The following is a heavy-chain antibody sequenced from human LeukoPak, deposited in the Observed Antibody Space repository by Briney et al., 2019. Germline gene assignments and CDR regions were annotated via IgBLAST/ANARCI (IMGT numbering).Heavy chain of an antibody. CDR3: TKALDF. V-gene: IGHV3-7*01. J-gene: IGHJ4*02. Sequence: GGSLRLSCAASGFTFRDSWMDWVRQAPGKGLEWVANINQDGSETYYVDSAKGRFTTSRDNAKNSLYLQMDSLRVEDTAMYYCTKALDFWGQGTLVTVSS. CDR2: INQDGSET. CDR1: GFTFRDSW.